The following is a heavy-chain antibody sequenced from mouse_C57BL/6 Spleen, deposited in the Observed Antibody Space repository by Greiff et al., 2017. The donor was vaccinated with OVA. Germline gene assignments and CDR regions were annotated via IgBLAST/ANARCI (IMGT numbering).Heavy chain of an antibody. V-gene: IGHV1-81*01. D-gene: IGHD2-4*01. CDR3: ARGDYDYDCAY. J-gene: IGHJ3*01. CDR1: GYTFTSYG. Sequence: VQLQQSGAELARPGASVKLSCKASGYTFTSYGISWVKQRTGQGLEWIGEIYPRSGNTYYNEKFKGKATLTADKSSSTAYMELRSLTSEDSAVYFCARGDYDYDCAYWGQGTLVTVSA. CDR2: IYPRSGNT.